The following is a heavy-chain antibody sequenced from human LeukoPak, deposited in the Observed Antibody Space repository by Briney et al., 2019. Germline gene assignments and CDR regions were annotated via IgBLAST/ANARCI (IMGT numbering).Heavy chain of an antibody. Sequence: SETLSLTRTVSGGSVRRGNYYWTWIRQPAGKGLEWIGRIYSSGITNYNPSLRSRVTISIDTSKNQFSLRLSSVTAADTAVYYCARMGIAAAGTAPNAFDIWGQGTMVTVSS. V-gene: IGHV4-61*02. J-gene: IGHJ3*02. CDR2: IYSSGIT. D-gene: IGHD6-13*01. CDR1: GGSVRRGNYY. CDR3: ARMGIAAAGTAPNAFDI.